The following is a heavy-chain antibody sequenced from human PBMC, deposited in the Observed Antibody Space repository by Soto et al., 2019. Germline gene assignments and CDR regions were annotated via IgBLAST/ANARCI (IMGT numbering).Heavy chain of an antibody. D-gene: IGHD1-1*01. CDR3: AKATATSGGAFEI. CDR2: ILVGGST. J-gene: IGHJ3*02. Sequence: LRLSCAVSGFICSSYDMSWVRQAPGKGLEWVSTILVGGSTHYEDSVKGRFTISRDTSKNTVYLQMNSPTAGDTAFYYCAKATATSGGAFEIYGQGTMVTVSS. V-gene: IGHV3-23*01. CDR1: GFICSSYD.